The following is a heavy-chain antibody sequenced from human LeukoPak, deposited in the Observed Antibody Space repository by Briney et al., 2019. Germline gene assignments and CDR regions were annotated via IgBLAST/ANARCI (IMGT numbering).Heavy chain of an antibody. D-gene: IGHD3-3*01. CDR3: ARATGITIFGVVPTD. Sequence: SVKVSCKASGGTFSSHTISWVRQAPGQGLEWMGRIIPILGIANYAQKFQGRVTITADKSTSTAYMELSSLRSEDTAVYYCARATGITIFGVVPTDWGQGTLVTVSS. J-gene: IGHJ4*02. CDR1: GGTFSSHT. CDR2: IIPILGIA. V-gene: IGHV1-69*02.